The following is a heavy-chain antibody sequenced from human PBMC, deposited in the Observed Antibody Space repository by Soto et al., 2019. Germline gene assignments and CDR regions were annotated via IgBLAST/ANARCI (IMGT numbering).Heavy chain of an antibody. V-gene: IGHV4-39*01. D-gene: IGHD1-1*01. CDR2: IYYSGNP. J-gene: IGHJ6*02. CDR1: GGSIVTGSYY. Sequence: TLSLTCTVSGGSIVTGSYYWGWIRQPPGKGLEWLGHIYYSGNPYYPPSLKSRVTISVDTSKNQFSLRLSPVTAADTAVYYCARLPQEYNYYGMDVWGQGTTVTVSS. CDR3: ARLPQEYNYYGMDV.